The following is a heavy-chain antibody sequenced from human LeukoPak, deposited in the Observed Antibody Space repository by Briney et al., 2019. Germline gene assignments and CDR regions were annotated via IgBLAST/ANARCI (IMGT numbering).Heavy chain of an antibody. CDR3: ARQWAGGRAFDI. Sequence: SETLSLTCTVSGGSISSSSYYWGWIRQPPGKGLEWFGSIYYSGSTYYNPSLKSRVTISVEPSKNQVSLKLSSVTAAGTAVYYCARQWAGGRAFDIGGEGTMVTVSS. CDR2: IYYSGST. CDR1: GGSISSSSYY. D-gene: IGHD6-19*01. J-gene: IGHJ3*02. V-gene: IGHV4-39*01.